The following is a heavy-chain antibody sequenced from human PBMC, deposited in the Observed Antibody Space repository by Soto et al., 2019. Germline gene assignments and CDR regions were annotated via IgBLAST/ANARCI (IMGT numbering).Heavy chain of an antibody. J-gene: IGHJ2*01. CDR2: INPNSGGT. Sequence: ASVKVSCKASGYTFTGYYMHWVRQAPGQGLEWMGWINPNSGGTNYAQKFQGRVTMTRDTSISTAYMELSRLRSDDTAVYYCARDVRFLEWTVLGQGYFDFWGRGTLVTVSS. V-gene: IGHV1-2*02. D-gene: IGHD3-3*01. CDR3: ARDVRFLEWTVLGQGYFDF. CDR1: GYTFTGYY.